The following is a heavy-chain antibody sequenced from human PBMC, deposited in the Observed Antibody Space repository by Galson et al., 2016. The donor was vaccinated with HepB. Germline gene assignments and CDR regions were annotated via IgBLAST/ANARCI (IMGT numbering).Heavy chain of an antibody. D-gene: IGHD1-26*01. CDR1: GFTFSSYA. CDR2: ICSSGDHK. V-gene: IGHV3-23*01. J-gene: IGHJ4*02. Sequence: SLRLSCAASGFTFSSYAICWVRPSPGERLELVSFICSSGDHKSYADSVKGRFTISRDNSKNTVSLLMSSLRADDTAIYYCAKVGFSDLDYWGQGTLVTVSS. CDR3: AKVGFSDLDY.